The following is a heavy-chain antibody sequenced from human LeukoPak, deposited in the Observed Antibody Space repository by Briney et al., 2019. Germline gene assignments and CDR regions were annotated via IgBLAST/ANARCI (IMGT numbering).Heavy chain of an antibody. CDR3: ARGVGATRSLAHNWFDP. J-gene: IGHJ5*02. D-gene: IGHD1-26*01. V-gene: IGHV1-46*01. CDR2: INPSGGST. CDR1: GYTFTSYY. Sequence: ASVKVSCKASGYTFTSYYMHWVRQAPGQGLEWMGIINPSGGSTSYAQKFQGRVTMTRDMSTSTVYMELSSLRSEDTAVYYCARGVGATRSLAHNWFDPWGQGTLVTVSS.